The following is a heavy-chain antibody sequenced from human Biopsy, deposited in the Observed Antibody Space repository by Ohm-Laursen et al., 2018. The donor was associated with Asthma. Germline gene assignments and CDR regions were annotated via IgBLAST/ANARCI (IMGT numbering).Heavy chain of an antibody. CDR1: PGSFSGFF. CDR2: TNERGVT. CDR3: ARGPELDV. V-gene: IGHV4-34*01. Sequence: LSLTCTVYPGSFSGFFWTWIRQSPGKGLEWIGETNERGVTNNNPSLKSRVIISIDTYWNRVSLKLTSVTAADTAVYYCARGPELDVWGQGTTVTVSS. J-gene: IGHJ6*02.